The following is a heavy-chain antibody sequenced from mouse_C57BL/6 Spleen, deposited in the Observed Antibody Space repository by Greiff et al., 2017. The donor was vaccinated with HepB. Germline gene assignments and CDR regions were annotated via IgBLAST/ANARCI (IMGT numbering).Heavy chain of an antibody. J-gene: IGHJ3*01. Sequence: QVQLKESGAELVRPGASVTLSCKASGYTFTDYEMHWVKQTPVHGLEWIGAIDPETGGTAYNQKFKGKAILTADKSSSTAYMELRSLTSEDSAVYYCTRKGDYGTSWFAYWGQGTLVTVSA. CDR2: IDPETGGT. CDR1: GYTFTDYE. CDR3: TRKGDYGTSWFAY. V-gene: IGHV1-15*01. D-gene: IGHD1-1*01.